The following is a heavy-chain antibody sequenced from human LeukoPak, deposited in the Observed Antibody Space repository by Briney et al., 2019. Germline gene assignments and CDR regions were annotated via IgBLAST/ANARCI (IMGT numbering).Heavy chain of an antibody. D-gene: IGHD2-8*01. CDR3: AKGHCTNGICWLD. V-gene: IGHV3-53*01. Sequence: GGSLRLSCAASGFTVSSTYMSWVRQAPGKGLEWVSIIYSAGSTYYADSVRGRFTISRDNSKNTLYLQMNSLRAEDTAVYYCAKGHCTNGICWLDWGQGTLVTVSS. CDR1: GFTVSSTY. CDR2: IYSAGST. J-gene: IGHJ4*02.